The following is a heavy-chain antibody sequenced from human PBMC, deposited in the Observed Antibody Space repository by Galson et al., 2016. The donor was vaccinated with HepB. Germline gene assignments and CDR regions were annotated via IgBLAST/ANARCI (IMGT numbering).Heavy chain of an antibody. D-gene: IGHD1-26*01. CDR1: GASISSGDHY. Sequence: TLSLTCAVSGASISSGDHYWNWIRQHPGKGLEWVGFITYSGSTYYNPSLKSRSSMSVDTSKKQFSLRLSSVTAADTAVYYCARGSRSGNYVGWGHCFDPWGQGALVTVSS. CDR3: ARGSRSGNYVGWGHCFDP. V-gene: IGHV4-31*11. CDR2: ITYSGST. J-gene: IGHJ5*02.